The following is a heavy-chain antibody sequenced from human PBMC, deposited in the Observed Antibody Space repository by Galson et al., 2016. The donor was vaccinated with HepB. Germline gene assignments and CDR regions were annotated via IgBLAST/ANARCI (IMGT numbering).Heavy chain of an antibody. CDR3: ASASWEGAAAFDY. CDR1: GLAFSRYW. Sequence: SLRLSCAASGLAFSRYWMHWVRQAPGKGLAWVSRINADGSENNYTDSVKGRFTMTRDNSKDTVYLQMNSLRTDDTATYFCASASWEGAAAFDYWGQGTQVAVSP. J-gene: IGHJ4*02. D-gene: IGHD1-26*01. V-gene: IGHV3-74*01. CDR2: INADGSEN.